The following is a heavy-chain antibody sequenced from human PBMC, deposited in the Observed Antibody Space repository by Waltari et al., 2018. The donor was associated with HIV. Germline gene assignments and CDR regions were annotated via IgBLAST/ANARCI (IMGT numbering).Heavy chain of an antibody. CDR2: ISNDGNDK. J-gene: IGHJ3*02. CDR1: RFSFRDCD. V-gene: IGHV3-30*15. D-gene: IGHD2-15*01. Sequence: LVESGGDMVQSGTSLRLSCEASRFSFRDCDMFWVRQAPGKGLEWVAVISNDGNDKKYVDSVKGRFNVSRDNVKNTLYLYMSRLRPEDTAVYYCVRETSGRDAFDIWGLGTQVIVSS. CDR3: VRETSGRDAFDI.